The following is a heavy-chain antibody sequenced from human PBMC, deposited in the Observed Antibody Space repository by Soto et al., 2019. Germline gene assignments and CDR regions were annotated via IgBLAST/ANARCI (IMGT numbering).Heavy chain of an antibody. CDR1: GGSVSSGSYY. CDR3: ARRGSSLGFDY. V-gene: IGHV4-61*01. J-gene: IGHJ4*02. CDR2: IYYSGST. D-gene: IGHD1-26*01. Sequence: KASETLSLTCTVSGGSVSSGSYYWSWIRQPPGKGLEWIGYIYYSGSTNYNPSLKSRVTISVDTSKNQFSLKLSSVTAADTAVYYCARRGSSLGFDYWGQGTLVTVSS.